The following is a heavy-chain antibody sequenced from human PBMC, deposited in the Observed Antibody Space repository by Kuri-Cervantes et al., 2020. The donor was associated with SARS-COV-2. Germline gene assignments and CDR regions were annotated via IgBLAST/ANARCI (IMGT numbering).Heavy chain of an antibody. J-gene: IGHJ4*02. CDR3: ARDPRPKTRDSGGHDY. V-gene: IGHV1-46*04. CDR2: INPNGGAT. Sequence: ASVKVSCKTSGYTFANYYIYWVRQAPGQGLEWVAMINPNGGATVYEQKLQGRVTVTRDMSTSTVYMELGSLRSEDTAVYYCARDPRPKTRDSGGHDYWGQGTLVTVSS. D-gene: IGHD4-23*01. CDR1: GYTFANYY.